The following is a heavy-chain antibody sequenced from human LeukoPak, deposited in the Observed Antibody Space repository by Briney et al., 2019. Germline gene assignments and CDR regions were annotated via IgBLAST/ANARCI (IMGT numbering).Heavy chain of an antibody. CDR1: GFTFRNFG. J-gene: IGHJ3*02. D-gene: IGHD5-18*01. CDR2: ISYDGGSK. V-gene: IGHV3-30*04. Sequence: QTGGSLRLSCAASGFTFRNFGTHWVRQAPGKGLEWVAVISYDGGSKYYGDSVKGRFTISRDNSKNMLYLQMNSLKTEDTAVYYCARARQLWVNLDGVDIWAKGQWSPSLQ. CDR3: ARARQLWVNLDGVDI.